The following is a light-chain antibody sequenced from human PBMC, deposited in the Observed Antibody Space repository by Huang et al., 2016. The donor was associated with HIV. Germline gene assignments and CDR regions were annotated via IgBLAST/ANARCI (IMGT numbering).Light chain of an antibody. CDR2: LGS. CDR1: QSLLHSDGNTY. V-gene: IGKV2-28*01. Sequence: DVVMTQSPLSLPVTPGEPASISCRSSQSLLHSDGNTYFDWYLQKPGQSPQLLIYLGSNRASGVPERFSGSGSGTDFTLKISRVEAEDVGVYYCMQGLRTPRTFGQGTRLEIK. CDR3: MQGLRTPRT. J-gene: IGKJ2*01.